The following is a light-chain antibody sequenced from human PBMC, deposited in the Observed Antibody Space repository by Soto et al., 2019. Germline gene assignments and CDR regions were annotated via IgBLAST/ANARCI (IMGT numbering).Light chain of an antibody. CDR3: CSYTSSSIRV. CDR2: EVR. V-gene: IGLV2-14*01. CDR1: SSDVGGYNY. Sequence: QSALTQPASVSGSPGQSITISCTGTSSDVGGYNYVSWYQQHPGKAPKLMIYEVRNRPSGVSNRLSGSKSGNTASLTISGLQADDEADYYCCSYTSSSIRVFGGGTKLTLL. J-gene: IGLJ3*02.